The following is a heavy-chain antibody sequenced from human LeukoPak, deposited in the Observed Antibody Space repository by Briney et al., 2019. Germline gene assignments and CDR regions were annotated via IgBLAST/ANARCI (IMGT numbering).Heavy chain of an antibody. D-gene: IGHD3-22*01. CDR2: ISYDGGNE. V-gene: IGHV3-30-3*01. Sequence: GRSLRLSCAASGFTFTNFAMHWVRQAPAKGLEWVAIISYDGGNEYYAVSVKGRFTISRDNSKNTLYLQMNSLRAEDTAVYYCARGHSSGSIDYWGQGTLVTVSS. CDR3: ARGHSSGSIDY. J-gene: IGHJ4*02. CDR1: GFTFTNFA.